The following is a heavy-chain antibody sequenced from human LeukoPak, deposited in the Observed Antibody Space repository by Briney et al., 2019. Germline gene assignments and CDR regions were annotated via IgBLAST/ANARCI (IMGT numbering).Heavy chain of an antibody. Sequence: GGALRLSCAASGFTFSDHYMDWVRQAPGKGLEWVGRIRNKANDYTAQYAASVKGRFTISRDDSKASVYLQMNNLKAENTAVYYCAAQYTVTKGSFDYWGQGTLVT. CDR3: AAQYTVTKGSFDY. D-gene: IGHD5/OR15-5a*01. V-gene: IGHV3-72*01. CDR2: IRNKANDYTA. CDR1: GFTFSDHY. J-gene: IGHJ4*02.